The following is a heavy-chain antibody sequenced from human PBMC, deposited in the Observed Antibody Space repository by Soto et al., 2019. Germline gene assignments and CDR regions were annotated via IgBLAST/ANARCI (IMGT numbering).Heavy chain of an antibody. CDR3: ARVRGGAAFDI. V-gene: IGHV3-23*01. CDR1: GFTFSSYA. J-gene: IGHJ3*02. Sequence: GGSLRLSCAASGFTFSSYAMSWVRQAPGKGLEWVSAISGSGGSTYYADSVKGRFTISRDNAKNSLYLQMNSLRAEDTAVYYCARVRGGAAFDIWGQGTMVTVSS. CDR2: ISGSGGST. D-gene: IGHD3-16*01.